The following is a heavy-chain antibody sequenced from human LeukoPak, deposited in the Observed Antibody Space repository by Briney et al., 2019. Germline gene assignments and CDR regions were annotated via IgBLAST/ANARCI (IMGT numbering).Heavy chain of an antibody. Sequence: PGGSLRLSCDASGFILIVYPMDSVRQAQGKGLEWDQRISCSGNNIYYADSVKGRFTISRDNSKNTLYLHVNSLRPEDTAVYYSAKGSGYKAQYNNCYIDVWGKGTLVTISS. CDR1: GFILIVYP. CDR3: AKGSGYKAQYNNCYIDV. CDR2: ISCSGNNI. V-gene: IGHV3-21*01. J-gene: IGHJ6*03. D-gene: IGHD5-12*01.